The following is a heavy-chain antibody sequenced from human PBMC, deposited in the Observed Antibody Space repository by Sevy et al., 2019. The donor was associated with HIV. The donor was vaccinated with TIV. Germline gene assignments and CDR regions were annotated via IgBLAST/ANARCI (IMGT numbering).Heavy chain of an antibody. CDR2: YDPEDGET. CDR1: GYTFTNYY. CDR3: ATSPDYYDSSRDAFDI. D-gene: IGHD3-22*01. J-gene: IGHJ3*02. V-gene: IGHV1-24*01. Sequence: ASVKVSCKTSGYTFTNYYIHWVRQAPGKGLEWMGGYDPEDGETIYAQKFQGRVTMTEDTSTDTAYMELSSLRSEDTAVYYCATSPDYYDSSRDAFDIWGQGTMVTVSS.